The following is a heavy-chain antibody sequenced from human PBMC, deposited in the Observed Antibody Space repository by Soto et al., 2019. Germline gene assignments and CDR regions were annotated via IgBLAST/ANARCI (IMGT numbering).Heavy chain of an antibody. J-gene: IGHJ5*02. CDR2: IYHSGST. D-gene: IGHD2-15*01. V-gene: IGHV4-4*02. CDR1: SGSISSSNW. CDR3: ARGGGYCSGGSCYRFLNWFDP. Sequence: SETLSLTCAVSSGSISSSNWWSWVRQPPGKGLEWIGEIYHSGSTNYNPSLKSRVTISVDKSKNQFSLKLSSVTAADTAMYYCARGGGYCSGGSCYRFLNWFDPWGQGTLVTVSS.